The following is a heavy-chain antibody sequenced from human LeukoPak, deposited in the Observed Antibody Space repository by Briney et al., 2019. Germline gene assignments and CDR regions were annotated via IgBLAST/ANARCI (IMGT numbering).Heavy chain of an antibody. Sequence: SETLSLTCSVSGGSISSFYCSWIRQPPGKGLEWIGYTSYSGNTNYNPSLKSRVTISVDTSKNQFSLKLSSVTATDTAVYYCAMTYYYDSSLHYFDYWGQGTLVTGS. CDR3: AMTYYYDSSLHYFDY. CDR1: GGSISSFY. V-gene: IGHV4-59*08. D-gene: IGHD3-22*01. J-gene: IGHJ4*02. CDR2: TSYSGNT.